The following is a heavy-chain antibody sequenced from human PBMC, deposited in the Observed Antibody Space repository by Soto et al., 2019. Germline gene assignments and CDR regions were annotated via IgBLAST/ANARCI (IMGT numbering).Heavy chain of an antibody. CDR2: INHSGST. V-gene: IGHV4-34*01. D-gene: IGHD3-9*01. CDR1: GGSFSGYY. CDR3: AEGLRTGDY. Sequence: PSETLSLTCAVYGGSFSGYYWSWIRQPPGKGLEWIGEINHSGSTNYNPSLKSRVTLSVDTSKNQFSLNLNSVTAADTAVYYCAEGLRTGDYWGQGTPVTVSS. J-gene: IGHJ4*02.